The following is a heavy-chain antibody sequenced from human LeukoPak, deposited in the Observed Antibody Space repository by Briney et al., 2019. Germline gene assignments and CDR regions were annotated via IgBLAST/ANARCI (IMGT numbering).Heavy chain of an antibody. CDR3: ASSIYDYVWGTYRSVHFDS. D-gene: IGHD3-16*02. J-gene: IGHJ4*02. Sequence: PGGSLRLSCAASGFSVNSNCINWVRQAPGKGLEWVANINQDGSEKYYVDSVKGRFTISRDNAKNSLYLQMNSLRAEDTAVYYCASSIYDYVWGTYRSVHFDSWGQGTLVTVSS. CDR2: INQDGSEK. V-gene: IGHV3-7*01. CDR1: GFSVNSNC.